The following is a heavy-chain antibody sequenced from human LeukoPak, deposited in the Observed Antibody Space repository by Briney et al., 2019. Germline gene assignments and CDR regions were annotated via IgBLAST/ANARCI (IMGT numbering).Heavy chain of an antibody. D-gene: IGHD4-17*01. V-gene: IGHV3-33*01. Sequence: PGGSLTLSRSASGFTFGSYGMHWVRQAPGKGLAWVAVIWNDGSHQYYADSEKGRFTISRDNSRNTVYLQMNRLRVEDTAVYYCARDATEYGDSHFDWWGQGTLVTVSS. CDR3: ARDATEYGDSHFDW. J-gene: IGHJ4*02. CDR1: GFTFGSYG. CDR2: IWNDGSHQ.